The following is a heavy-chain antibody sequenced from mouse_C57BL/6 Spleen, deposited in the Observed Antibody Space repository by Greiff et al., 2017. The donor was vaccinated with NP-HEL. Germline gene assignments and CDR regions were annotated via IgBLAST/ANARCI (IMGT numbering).Heavy chain of an antibody. CDR1: GYSITSGYY. CDR2: ISYDGSN. Sequence: VQLQQSGPGLVKPSQSLSLTCSVTGYSITSGYYWNWIRQFPGNKLEWMGYISYDGSNNYNPSLKNRISITRDTSKNQFFLKLNSVTTEDTATYYCARDLGGYFDVWGTGTTVTVSS. V-gene: IGHV3-6*01. D-gene: IGHD4-1*01. CDR3: ARDLGGYFDV. J-gene: IGHJ1*03.